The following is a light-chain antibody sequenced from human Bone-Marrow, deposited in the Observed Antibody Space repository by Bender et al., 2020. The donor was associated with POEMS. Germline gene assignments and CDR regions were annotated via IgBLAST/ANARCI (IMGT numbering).Light chain of an antibody. J-gene: IGLJ2*01. CDR2: DDT. V-gene: IGLV3-21*02. CDR1: NIGSKS. CDR3: QVWDSSSDHVA. Sequence: SYVLTQPPSVSVAPGQTARIACGGNNIGSKSVHWYQQKPGQAPVLVVYDDTDRPSGIPERFSGSNSGNTATLTISRVEAGAEADYYCQVWDSSSDHVAFGGGTKLTVL.